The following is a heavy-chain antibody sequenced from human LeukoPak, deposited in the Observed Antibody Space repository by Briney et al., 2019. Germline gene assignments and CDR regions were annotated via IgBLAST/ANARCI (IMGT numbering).Heavy chain of an antibody. V-gene: IGHV1-8*01. CDR2: MSPNSGHT. Sequence: SVKVSCKASGYTFTTYDINWVRQATGQGLEWMGWMSPNSGHTGYAQKFQGRVTMTRDTSISTANMELSSLRSEDTAVYYCARDYGGNSGWFDPWGQGTLVTVSS. CDR3: ARDYGGNSGWFDP. CDR1: GYTFTTYD. J-gene: IGHJ5*02. D-gene: IGHD4-23*01.